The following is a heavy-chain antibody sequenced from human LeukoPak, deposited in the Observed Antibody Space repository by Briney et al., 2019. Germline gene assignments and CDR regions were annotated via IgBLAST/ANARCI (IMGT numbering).Heavy chain of an antibody. CDR1: GGTFSSYA. Sequence: ASVKVSCKASGGTFSSYAISWVRQATGQGLEWMGWMNPNSGNTGYAQKFQGRVTITRNTSISTAYMELSSLRSEDTAVYYCARGRGSSSEFDYWGQGTLVTVSS. CDR3: ARGRGSSSEFDY. D-gene: IGHD6-6*01. CDR2: MNPNSGNT. V-gene: IGHV1-8*03. J-gene: IGHJ4*02.